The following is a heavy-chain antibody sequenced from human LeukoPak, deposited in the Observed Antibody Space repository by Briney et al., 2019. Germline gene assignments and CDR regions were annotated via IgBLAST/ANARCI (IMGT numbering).Heavy chain of an antibody. CDR2: INPNSGST. J-gene: IGHJ4*02. CDR1: GYTFTGYY. Sequence: ASVKVSCKASGYTFTGYYMNWVRQAPGQGLEWMGWINPNSGSTNYAQRFQGRVTMTRDTSISTAYMELSRLRSDDTAVYYCARDRVLRYFDWTQIDYWGQGTLVTVSS. V-gene: IGHV1-2*02. D-gene: IGHD3-9*01. CDR3: ARDRVLRYFDWTQIDY.